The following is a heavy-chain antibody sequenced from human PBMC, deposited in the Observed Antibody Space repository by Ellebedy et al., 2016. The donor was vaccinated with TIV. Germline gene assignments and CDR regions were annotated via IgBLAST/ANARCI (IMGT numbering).Heavy chain of an antibody. Sequence: GESLKISCAASGFTFSSYAMYWVRQAPGKGLEWMGVISYDGSNKYYADSVKGRFTISRDNSKNTLYLQMNSLRTEDTAVYYCERGHIMVVTGWVFFDYWGQGTLVTVSS. J-gene: IGHJ4*02. CDR1: GFTFSSYA. D-gene: IGHD2-21*02. CDR3: ERGHIMVVTGWVFFDY. CDR2: ISYDGSNK. V-gene: IGHV3-30*01.